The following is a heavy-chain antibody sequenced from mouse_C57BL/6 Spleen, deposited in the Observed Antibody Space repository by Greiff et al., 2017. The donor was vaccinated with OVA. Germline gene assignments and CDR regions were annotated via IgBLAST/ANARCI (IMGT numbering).Heavy chain of an antibody. CDR1: GYSITSGYY. CDR3: AIIGEGWFAY. CDR2: ISYDGSN. J-gene: IGHJ3*01. D-gene: IGHD2-14*01. Sequence: EVQLVESGPGLVKPSQSLSLTCSATGYSITSGYYWNWIRQFPGNKLECMGYISYDGSNNYNPSLKNRISITRDTSKNQFFLKLNSVTTEDTATYYCAIIGEGWFAYWGQGTLVTVSA. V-gene: IGHV3-6*01.